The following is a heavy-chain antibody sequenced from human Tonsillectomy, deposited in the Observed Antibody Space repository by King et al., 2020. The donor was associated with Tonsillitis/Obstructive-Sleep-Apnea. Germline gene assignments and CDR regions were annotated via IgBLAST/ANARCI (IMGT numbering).Heavy chain of an antibody. J-gene: IGHJ4*02. CDR2: INPSGGSA. Sequence: VQLVESGAKVKQPGASVNVSCTASGYTFTNYYMHWVRQAPGQGLQWMGAINPSGGSAAYAQKFQGRVTMTRDTSTSTVYMELSSLRSDDTAVYYCARGGGVVAAADFDYWGQGTLVTVSS. V-gene: IGHV1-46*01. CDR1: GYTFTNYY. CDR3: ARGGGVVAAADFDY. D-gene: IGHD6-13*01.